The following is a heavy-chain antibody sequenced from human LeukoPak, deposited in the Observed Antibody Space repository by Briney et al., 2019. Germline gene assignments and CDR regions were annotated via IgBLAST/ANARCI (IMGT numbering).Heavy chain of an antibody. CDR1: GFTFSSYA. Sequence: GGSLRLSCAASGFTFSSYAMSWVRQAPGKGLEWVSLISWDGGSTYYADSVKGRFTISRDNSKNSLYLQMNSLRTEDTALYYCAKDLYYDFWSGYPYYYYGMDVWGQGTTVTVSS. J-gene: IGHJ6*02. CDR3: AKDLYYDFWSGYPYYYYGMDV. V-gene: IGHV3-43*01. D-gene: IGHD3-3*01. CDR2: ISWDGGST.